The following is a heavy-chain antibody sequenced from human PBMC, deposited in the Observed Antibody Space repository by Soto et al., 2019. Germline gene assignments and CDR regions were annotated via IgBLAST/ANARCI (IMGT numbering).Heavy chain of an antibody. CDR2: IWYDGSNK. CDR1: GFTFSSYG. Sequence: PGGSLRLSCAASGFTFSSYGMHWVRQAPGKGLEWVAVIWYDGSNKYYADSVKGRFTISRDNSKNTLYLQMNSLRAEDTAVYYCARGGARSRELGYGPLGYYYYGMDVWGQGTTVTVSS. CDR3: ARGGARSRELGYGPLGYYYYGMDV. D-gene: IGHD5-18*01. V-gene: IGHV3-33*01. J-gene: IGHJ6*02.